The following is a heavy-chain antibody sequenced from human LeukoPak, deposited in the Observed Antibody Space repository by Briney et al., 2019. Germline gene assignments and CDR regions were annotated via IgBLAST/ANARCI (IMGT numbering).Heavy chain of an antibody. V-gene: IGHV4-30-4*08. CDR1: RGSISSGDNY. J-gene: IGHJ4*02. Sequence: SETLSLTCAVSRGSISSGDNYWSWIRQPPGTGLEWIGYIYYSGSTYYNPSLKSRVTISVDTSKNQFSLKLNSVTAADTAVYYCARGDLYSSSWYNWGQGTLVTVSS. D-gene: IGHD6-13*01. CDR2: IYYSGST. CDR3: ARGDLYSSSWYN.